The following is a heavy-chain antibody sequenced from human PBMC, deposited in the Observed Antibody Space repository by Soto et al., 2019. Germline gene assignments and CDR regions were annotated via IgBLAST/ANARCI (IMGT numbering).Heavy chain of an antibody. Sequence: QITLKESGPTLVKPTQTLTLTCTFSGFSLTTSGVGVSWIRQPPGKALEWLALIYWDDDNLYSPSLKSRLTIPKDASKSQVVFTMTNMDPVDTATYYSARLSNNWYPYCGQGTLVTVSS. D-gene: IGHD6-13*01. CDR3: ARLSNNWYPY. V-gene: IGHV2-5*02. CDR2: IYWDDDN. CDR1: GFSLTTSGVG. J-gene: IGHJ4*02.